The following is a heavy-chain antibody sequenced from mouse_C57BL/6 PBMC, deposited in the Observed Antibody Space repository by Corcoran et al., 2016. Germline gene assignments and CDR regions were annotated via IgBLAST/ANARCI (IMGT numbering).Heavy chain of an antibody. D-gene: IGHD1-1*01. Sequence: EVQLQQSGPELVKPGASVKISCKASGYTFTDYYMNWVKQSHGKSLEWIGDINPNNGGTSYNQKFKGKATLTVDKSSSTAYMELRSLTSEDSAVYYCARRGYGSSHYAMDYWGQGTSVTVSS. CDR2: INPNNGGT. V-gene: IGHV1-26*01. J-gene: IGHJ4*01. CDR3: ARRGYGSSHYAMDY. CDR1: GYTFTDYY.